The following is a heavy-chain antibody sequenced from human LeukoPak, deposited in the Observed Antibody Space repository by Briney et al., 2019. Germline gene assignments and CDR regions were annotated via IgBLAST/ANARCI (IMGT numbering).Heavy chain of an antibody. V-gene: IGHV4-38-2*02. CDR3: ARGNYYGSGSYYSDY. D-gene: IGHD3-10*01. J-gene: IGHJ4*02. CDR2: IYHSGYT. CDR1: GYSISNGYY. Sequence: SETLSLTCTVSGYSISNGYYWGWIRQPPGKGLEWIGSIYHSGYTYYNPSLKSRVTIAVDTSKNQFSLKLRSVTAADTAVYLCARGNYYGSGSYYSDYWGQGTLVTASS.